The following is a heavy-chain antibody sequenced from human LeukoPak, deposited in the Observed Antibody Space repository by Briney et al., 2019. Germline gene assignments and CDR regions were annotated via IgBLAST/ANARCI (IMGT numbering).Heavy chain of an antibody. CDR3: AREMTTDAFDI. CDR1: GFTLSSYG. Sequence: PGGSLRLSCAASGFTLSSYGMLWVRQAPGKGLEWVAVMWYDGKYQYYGDSVRGRFTISRDNSKNTLYLQMNSLRAEDTAVYYCAREMTTDAFDIWGQGTMVTVSS. V-gene: IGHV3-33*01. D-gene: IGHD1-1*01. CDR2: MWYDGKYQ. J-gene: IGHJ3*02.